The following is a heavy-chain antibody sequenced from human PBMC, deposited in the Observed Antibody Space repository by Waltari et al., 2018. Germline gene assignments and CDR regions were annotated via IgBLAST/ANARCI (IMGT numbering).Heavy chain of an antibody. V-gene: IGHV3-74*01. CDR1: GFTFSTSW. D-gene: IGHD3-10*01. CDR3: ARAGYLGAFDI. CDR2: LHDDGTST. Sequence: EVQLVESGGGLVQPGGSLRLSCTGSGFTFSTSWIHGVRQAPGKGLVWVSRLHDDGTSTIYADSVKGRFTISKGNARNTVYLQMNGLGAEDTALYYCARAGYLGAFDIWGQGTMVIVSS. J-gene: IGHJ3*02.